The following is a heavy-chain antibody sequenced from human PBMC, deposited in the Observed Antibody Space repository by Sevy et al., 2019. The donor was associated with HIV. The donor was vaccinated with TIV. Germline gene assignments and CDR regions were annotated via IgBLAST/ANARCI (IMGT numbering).Heavy chain of an antibody. CDR2: INPNSGGT. J-gene: IGHJ6*02. V-gene: IGHV1-2*02. CDR1: GYTFTGYY. CDR3: VLRDYYRSGFHYYYYGMDV. D-gene: IGHD3-10*01. Sequence: ASVKVSCKASGYTFTGYYMHWVRQAPGQGLEWMGWINPNSGGTNYAQKFQGRVTMTRDTSISTAYMELSRLRSDDTAVYYCVLRDYYRSGFHYYYYGMDVRGQGTTVTVSS.